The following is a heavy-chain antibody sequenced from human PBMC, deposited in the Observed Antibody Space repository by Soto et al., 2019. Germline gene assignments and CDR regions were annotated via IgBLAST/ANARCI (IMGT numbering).Heavy chain of an antibody. Sequence: QVQLVESGGGVVQPGRSLRLSCAASGFTFSSDGMHWVRQAPGKGLEWVGVIWYDGSNKYYADSVKGRFTISRDNSKNTLYMQMNSLRAEDTAVYYCARYHAVLRWFNSHFDYWGQGTLVTVSS. D-gene: IGHD3-10*01. CDR1: GFTFSSDG. CDR2: IWYDGSNK. J-gene: IGHJ4*02. CDR3: ARYHAVLRWFNSHFDY. V-gene: IGHV3-33*01.